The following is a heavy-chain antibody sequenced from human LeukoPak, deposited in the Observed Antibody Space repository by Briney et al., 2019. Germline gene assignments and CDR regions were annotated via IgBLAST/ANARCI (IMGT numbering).Heavy chain of an antibody. Sequence: GGSLRLSCAASGFTFSSYSLNWVRQAPGKGLEWVSSITSSSSYIYYADSVKGRFTISRDNSKNTLYLQMNSLRAEDTAVYYCAKARGYYDILTGYSSDDYWGQGTLVTVSS. J-gene: IGHJ4*02. D-gene: IGHD3-9*01. V-gene: IGHV3-21*04. CDR3: AKARGYYDILTGYSSDDY. CDR1: GFTFSSYS. CDR2: ITSSSSYI.